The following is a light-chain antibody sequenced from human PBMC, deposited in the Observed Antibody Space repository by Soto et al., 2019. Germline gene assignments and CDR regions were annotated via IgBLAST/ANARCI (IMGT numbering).Light chain of an antibody. CDR3: QSYDSRLSRYV. Sequence: QSVLTQPPSVSGAPGQRVTISCTGSSSNIGAGYDVHWYQQLPGTAPKLLIYGNSNRPSGVPDRFSASKSGTSASLAITGLQAEDEADYYCQSYDSRLSRYVFGTGNKVT. CDR2: GNS. CDR1: SSNIGAGYD. V-gene: IGLV1-40*01. J-gene: IGLJ1*01.